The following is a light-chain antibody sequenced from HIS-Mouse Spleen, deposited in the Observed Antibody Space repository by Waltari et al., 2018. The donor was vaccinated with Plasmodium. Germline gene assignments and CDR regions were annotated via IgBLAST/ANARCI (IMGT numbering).Light chain of an antibody. CDR2: GAS. V-gene: IGKV3-15*01. CDR3: QQYNNWPYT. J-gene: IGKJ2*01. CDR1: QSVSSN. Sequence: EIVMTQSPATLPVSPGERATLSCRASQSVSSNLAWYQQKPGQAPRLLIYGASTRATGIPARFSGSGSGTEFTLTISSMQSEDFAVYYCQQYNNWPYTFGQ.